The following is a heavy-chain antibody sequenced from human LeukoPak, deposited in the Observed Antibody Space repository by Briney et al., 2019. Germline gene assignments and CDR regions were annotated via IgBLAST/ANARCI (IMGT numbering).Heavy chain of an antibody. CDR2: IHTSGST. CDR3: ARHWYSNYYMDV. CDR1: GGSISSYY. Sequence: SETLSLTCTVSGGSISSYYWSWIRQPAGKGLEWIGRIHTSGSTGYNPSLKSRVTISVDTSKNQFSLKLSSVTAADTAVYYCARHWYSNYYMDVWGKGTTVTVSS. V-gene: IGHV4-4*07. D-gene: IGHD4-11*01. J-gene: IGHJ6*03.